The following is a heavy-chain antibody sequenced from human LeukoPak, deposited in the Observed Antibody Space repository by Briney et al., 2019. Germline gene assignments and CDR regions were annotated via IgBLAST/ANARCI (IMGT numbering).Heavy chain of an antibody. CDR1: GFTFSNYA. Sequence: GGSLRLSCAASGFTFSNYAMSWVRQAPGKGLEWVSGISGSGGSTNYADSVRGRFTISRDNSKNMLYLQLNSLRAEDTAVYYCAKGSTNSWYIPFYYWGQGTLVTVSS. D-gene: IGHD6-13*01. V-gene: IGHV3-23*01. J-gene: IGHJ4*02. CDR2: ISGSGGST. CDR3: AKGSTNSWYIPFYY.